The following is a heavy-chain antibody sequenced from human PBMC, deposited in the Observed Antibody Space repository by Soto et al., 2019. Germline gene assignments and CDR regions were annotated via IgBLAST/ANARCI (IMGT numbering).Heavy chain of an antibody. D-gene: IGHD6-13*01. CDR2: IDPSDSYT. CDR3: ARHSSSWGNYYYGMDV. V-gene: IGHV5-10-1*01. Sequence: GDSLQNSSQVSGYSFPSYWISWVRQLQGKGREWMGRIDPSDSYTNYSPSFQGHVTISADKSISTAYLQWSSLKASDTAMYYCARHSSSWGNYYYGMDVWGQGTTVTVSS. CDR1: GYSFPSYW. J-gene: IGHJ6*02.